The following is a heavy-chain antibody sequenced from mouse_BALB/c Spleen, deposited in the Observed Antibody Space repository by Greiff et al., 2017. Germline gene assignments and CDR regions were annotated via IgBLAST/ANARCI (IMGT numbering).Heavy chain of an antibody. D-gene: IGHD1-2*01. Sequence: EVQLQESGAELVKPGASVKLSCTASGFNFNDSDMHWVKQRPEQGLEWIGRIDPANGNTKYDPKFQGKATITADTSSNTAYLQLSSLTSEDTAVDYCARDGYGYVGYYAMDYWGQGTSVTVSS. CDR1: GFNFNDSD. V-gene: IGHV14-3*02. CDR3: ARDGYGYVGYYAMDY. CDR2: IDPANGNT. J-gene: IGHJ4*01.